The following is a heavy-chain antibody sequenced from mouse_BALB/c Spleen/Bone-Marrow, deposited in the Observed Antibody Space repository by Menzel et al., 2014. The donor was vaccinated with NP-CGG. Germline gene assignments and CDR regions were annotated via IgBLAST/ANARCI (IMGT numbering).Heavy chain of an antibody. V-gene: IGHV7-3*02. J-gene: IGHJ2*01. CDR1: GFTFTDYY. CDR2: IRNKAYSYTT. CDR3: ARDMGGLLFDY. Sequence: EVQLVESGGGLAQPGGSLRLSCATSGFTFTDYYMNWVRQPPGKALEWLGFIRNKAYSYTTEYSASVKGPFTISRDNSQSILYLQMNALRAEDSATYYCARDMGGLLFDYWGQGTTLTVSS. D-gene: IGHD2-3*01.